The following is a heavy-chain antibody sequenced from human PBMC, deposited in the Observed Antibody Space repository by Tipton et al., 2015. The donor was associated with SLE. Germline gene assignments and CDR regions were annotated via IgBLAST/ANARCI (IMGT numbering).Heavy chain of an antibody. D-gene: IGHD6-6*01. J-gene: IGHJ4*02. V-gene: IGHV4-39*07. CDR1: GGSVSSTTYY. Sequence: TLSLTCTVSGGSVSSTTYYWSWIRQPPGKGLEWIGEINHSGSTNYNPSLKSRVTISVDTSKNQFSLKPSSVTAADTAVYYCARGRGSSSSGHYWGQGTLVTVSS. CDR3: ARGRGSSSSGHY. CDR2: INHSGST.